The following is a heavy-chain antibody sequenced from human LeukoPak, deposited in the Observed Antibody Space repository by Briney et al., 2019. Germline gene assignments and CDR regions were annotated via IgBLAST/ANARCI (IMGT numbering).Heavy chain of an antibody. D-gene: IGHD2-2*01. CDR1: GGTFSSYA. Sequence: SVKVSCKASGGTFSSYAISWVRQAPGQELERMGGIIPIFGTANYAQKFQGRVTITADESTSTAYMELSSLRSEDTAVYYCARSAPICVVVPAATDRCYYYGMDVWGKGTTVTVSS. V-gene: IGHV1-69*01. CDR2: IIPIFGTA. CDR3: ARSAPICVVVPAATDRCYYYGMDV. J-gene: IGHJ6*04.